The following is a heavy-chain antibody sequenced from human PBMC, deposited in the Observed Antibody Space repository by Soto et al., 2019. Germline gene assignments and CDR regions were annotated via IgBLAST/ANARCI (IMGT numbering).Heavy chain of an antibody. CDR3: AREGGPATAIPGY. D-gene: IGHD2-21*02. CDR1: GFTFSSYA. CDR2: ISASGGST. J-gene: IGHJ4*02. Sequence: EVRLLDSGGGLVQPGGSLRLSCAASGFTFSSYAMSWVRQAPGKGLEWVSAISASGGSTYYADSVKGRFTVSRDNSKNTLYLQMNTLSADDTAVYYCAREGGPATAIPGYWGQGTLVTVSS. V-gene: IGHV3-23*01.